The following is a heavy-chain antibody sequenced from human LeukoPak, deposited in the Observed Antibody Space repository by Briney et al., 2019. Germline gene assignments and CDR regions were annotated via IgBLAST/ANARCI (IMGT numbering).Heavy chain of an antibody. CDR3: ARDSHYYYGMDV. Sequence: GGSLRLSCAASGFTVSSNYMSWVRQAPGKGLEWVSVIYSGGSTYYADSVKGRFTISRDNSKNTLYLQMNSLRAEDTAVYYCARDSHYYYGMDVWGQGTTVTVSS. CDR2: IYSGGST. CDR1: GFTVSSNY. J-gene: IGHJ6*02. V-gene: IGHV3-53*01.